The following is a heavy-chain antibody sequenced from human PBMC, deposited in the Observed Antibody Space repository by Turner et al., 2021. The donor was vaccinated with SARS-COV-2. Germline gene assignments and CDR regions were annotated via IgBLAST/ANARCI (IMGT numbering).Heavy chain of an antibody. D-gene: IGHD1-1*01. J-gene: IGHJ6*02. CDR1: GGSISSSSYY. V-gene: IGHV4-39*02. CDR2: IYYSGTT. Sequence: QLQLQESGPGLVQPSETLSLCCPVAGGSISSSSYYWGWISLPPGKGLEWIVSIYYSGTTYYNPSLKSRVTISVDTAKNHFALKLSSVTAADTAVYYCASEKLRIGTYYNYCMDVWGQGTTVTVSS. CDR3: ASEKLRIGTYYNYCMDV.